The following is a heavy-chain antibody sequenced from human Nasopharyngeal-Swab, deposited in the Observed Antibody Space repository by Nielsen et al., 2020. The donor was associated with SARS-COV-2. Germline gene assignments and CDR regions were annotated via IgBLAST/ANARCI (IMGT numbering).Heavy chain of an antibody. Sequence: GGSLRLSCIASGFTSSTSSLTWLLQPPGKGLQWVSTLGTAGDTYYADSVKGRFTISRDNSKNTLYLQMNSLRAEDTAVYYCAKKTVGTYPFDYWGQGTLVTLSS. J-gene: IGHJ4*02. V-gene: IGHV3-23*01. CDR2: LGTAGDT. CDR1: GFTSSTSS. CDR3: AKKTVGTYPFDY. D-gene: IGHD3-16*02.